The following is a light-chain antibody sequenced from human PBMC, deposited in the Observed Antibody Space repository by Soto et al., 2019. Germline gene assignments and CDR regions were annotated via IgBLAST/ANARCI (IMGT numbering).Light chain of an antibody. CDR3: KQHNDWPT. J-gene: IGKJ5*01. Sequence: EIVMTQSPATLSVSPGERATLSCRASESVSSKLVWYQKKPGQAPRLLIHDASTRATGIPARLSSSGTGTEFILTISSVESENVTIYYCKQHNDWPTFGQGTRLEIK. V-gene: IGKV3-15*01. CDR1: ESVSSK. CDR2: DAS.